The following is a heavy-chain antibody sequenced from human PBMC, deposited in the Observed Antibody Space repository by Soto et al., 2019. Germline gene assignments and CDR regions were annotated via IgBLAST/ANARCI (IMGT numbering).Heavy chain of an antibody. J-gene: IGHJ5*02. CDR1: GYTFTNNG. D-gene: IGHD5-18*01. CDR2: MNPGSGDT. V-gene: IGHV1-8*01. CDR3: ARLVSFGWLNWLDP. Sequence: ASVKVSCKASGYTFTNNGVTWVRQATGQGLEWMGWMNPGSGDTGYAQKFQGRVTMTRNISIATAYMELSSLRSEDTAIYYCARLVSFGWLNWLDPWGQGTLVTVSS.